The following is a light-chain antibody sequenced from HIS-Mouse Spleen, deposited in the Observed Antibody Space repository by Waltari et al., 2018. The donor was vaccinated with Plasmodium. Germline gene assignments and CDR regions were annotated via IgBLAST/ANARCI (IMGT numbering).Light chain of an antibody. CDR2: RAS. Sequence: EIVMTQSPATLSVSPGERATLSCRASQSVSSNLAWYQQKPGQAPSLLIYRASTRATGIPARFSGSASGTEFTLTISSLQSEDFAVYYCQQYNNWSFTFGPGTKVDIK. CDR3: QQYNNWSFT. CDR1: QSVSSN. J-gene: IGKJ3*01. V-gene: IGKV3-15*01.